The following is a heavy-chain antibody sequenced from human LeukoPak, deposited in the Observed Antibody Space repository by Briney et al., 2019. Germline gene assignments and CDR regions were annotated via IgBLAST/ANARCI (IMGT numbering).Heavy chain of an antibody. D-gene: IGHD5-12*01. Sequence: GGSLRLSCATSGFTFSDYYMSWIRQAPGKGLEWVSYISSSSSYIKYADSVKGRFTISRDNAKNSLYLQMNSLRAEDTAVYYCARDSRYSGYEEFDYWGQGTLVTVSS. V-gene: IGHV3-11*05. CDR3: ARDSRYSGYEEFDY. CDR1: GFTFSDYY. CDR2: ISSSSSYI. J-gene: IGHJ4*02.